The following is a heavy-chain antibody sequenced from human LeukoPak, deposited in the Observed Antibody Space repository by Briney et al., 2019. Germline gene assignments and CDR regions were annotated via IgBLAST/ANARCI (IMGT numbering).Heavy chain of an antibody. CDR1: GGSFSGYY. Sequence: SETLSLTCAVYGGSFSGYYWSWIRQPPGKGLEWIGEINHSGSTNYNPSLKSRVTISVDTSKNQFSLKLSSVTAADTAVYYCARRGAAAGFYYYYYYMDVWGKGTTVTVSS. J-gene: IGHJ6*03. CDR2: INHSGST. V-gene: IGHV4-34*01. D-gene: IGHD6-13*01. CDR3: ARRGAAAGFYYYYYYMDV.